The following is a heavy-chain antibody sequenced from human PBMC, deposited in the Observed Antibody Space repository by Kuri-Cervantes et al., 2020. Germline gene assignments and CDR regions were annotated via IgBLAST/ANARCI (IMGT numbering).Heavy chain of an antibody. J-gene: IGHJ5*02. CDR3: ARRPVLGTTACDH. CDR1: GFTFSDCY. CDR2: ISSSGSTI. D-gene: IGHD7-27*01. V-gene: IGHV3-11*01. Sequence: GESLKISCAASGFTFSDCYMSWIRQAPGKGLEWVSYISSSGSTIYYADSVKGRFTISRDNAKNSLYLQMNNLQASDTAIYYCARRPVLGTTACDHWGQGTLVTVSS.